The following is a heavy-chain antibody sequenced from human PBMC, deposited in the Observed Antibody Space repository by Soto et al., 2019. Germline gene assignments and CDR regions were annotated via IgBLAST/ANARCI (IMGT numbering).Heavy chain of an antibody. CDR3: ARDYGSSGSVDSFDP. D-gene: IGHD6-6*01. Sequence: GASVKVSCKASGGTFSSYAISWVRQAPGQGLEWMGGIIPIFGTANYAQKFQGRVTITADESTSTAYMELSSLRSDDTAVYYCARDYGSSGSVDSFDPWGPGTLVNLSS. CDR2: IIPIFGTA. J-gene: IGHJ5*02. V-gene: IGHV1-69*13. CDR1: GGTFSSYA.